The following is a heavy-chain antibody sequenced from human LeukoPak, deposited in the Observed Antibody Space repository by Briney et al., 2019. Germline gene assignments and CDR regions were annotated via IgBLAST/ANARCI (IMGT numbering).Heavy chain of an antibody. CDR3: AGDGTGVLPGDAFDI. V-gene: IGHV3-21*05. J-gene: IGHJ3*02. D-gene: IGHD1-1*01. CDR1: GFTFSTHS. CDR2: INHDGNDI. Sequence: GGSLRLSCAASGFTFSTHSMNWVRQAPGKGLEWVSYINHDGNDIYYGESVKGRFTISRDNAKNSLYLQIHTLRAEDTAVYYCAGDGTGVLPGDAFDIWSQGTMVTVSS.